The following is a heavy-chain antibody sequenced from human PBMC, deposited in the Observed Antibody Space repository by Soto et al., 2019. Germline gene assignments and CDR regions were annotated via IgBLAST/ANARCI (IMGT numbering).Heavy chain of an antibody. Sequence: QVQLVESGGGVGQPGRSLRLSCAASGFTFTNYAMHWVRQAPGKGLEWVAVISNDGNTRYYAESVKGRFSISRDNLNNTLYVQVNTLKNEDTAVYYCAASRTSASGSPIAYWGQGTLVTXSS. J-gene: IGHJ4*02. CDR1: GFTFTNYA. V-gene: IGHV3-30*04. CDR3: AASRTSASGSPIAY. D-gene: IGHD5-12*01. CDR2: ISNDGNTR.